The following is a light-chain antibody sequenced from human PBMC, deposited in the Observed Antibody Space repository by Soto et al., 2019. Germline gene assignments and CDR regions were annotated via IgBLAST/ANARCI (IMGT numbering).Light chain of an antibody. CDR3: ALFMGNCISV. CDR1: SGSVSTAHN. Sequence: QTVVTQESSFSVSPGGTVTITCGLISGSVSTAHNPNWYQQTPGQAPRTLIYSTSTRSSGVPDRFSGSILGNKAALTITGAQADDESDYYCALFMGNCISVFGTGTKLTVL. V-gene: IGLV8-61*01. J-gene: IGLJ1*01. CDR2: STS.